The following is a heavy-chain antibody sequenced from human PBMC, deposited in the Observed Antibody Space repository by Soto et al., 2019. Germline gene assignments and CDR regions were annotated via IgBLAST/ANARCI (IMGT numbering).Heavy chain of an antibody. CDR2: IYYSGST. V-gene: IGHV4-31*03. CDR3: ARGGGYSYVPFDY. J-gene: IGHJ4*02. D-gene: IGHD5-18*01. CDR1: GGSISSGGYY. Sequence: SETLSLTCTVSGGSISSGGYYWSWIRQHPGKGLEWIGYIYYSGSTYYNPSLKSRVTISVDTSKNQFSLKLSSVTAADTAVYYCARGGGYSYVPFDYWGQGTLVTVSS.